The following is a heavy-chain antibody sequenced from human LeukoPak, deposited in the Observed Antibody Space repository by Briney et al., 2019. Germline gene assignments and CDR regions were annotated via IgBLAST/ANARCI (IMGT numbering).Heavy chain of an antibody. CDR1: GGSFSGYY. CDR2: INHSGST. D-gene: IGHD2-2*01. Sequence: ETLSLTCAVYGGSFSGYYWSWIRQPPGKGLEWIGEINHSGSTNYNPSLKSRVTISVDTSKNQFSLKLSSVTAADTAVYYCARGYCSSTSCDVKFPHYFDYWGQGTLVTVSS. CDR3: ARGYCSSTSCDVKFPHYFDY. V-gene: IGHV4-34*01. J-gene: IGHJ4*02.